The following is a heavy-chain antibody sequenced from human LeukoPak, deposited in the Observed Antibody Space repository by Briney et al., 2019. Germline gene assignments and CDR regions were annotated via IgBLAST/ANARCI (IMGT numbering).Heavy chain of an antibody. CDR1: GFSFNGAW. V-gene: IGHV3-15*01. CDR2: IQHGGTT. CDR3: TTVTHFYL. D-gene: IGHD2-15*01. J-gene: IGHJ4*02. Sequence: PGGSLRLSCATSGFSFNGAWSSWVRQAPGKGLEWIGRIQHGGTTDYAAPVKGRFTISRDDSKATLYLQMNSLKTEDTAIYYCTTVTHFYLGGQGTLVTVSS.